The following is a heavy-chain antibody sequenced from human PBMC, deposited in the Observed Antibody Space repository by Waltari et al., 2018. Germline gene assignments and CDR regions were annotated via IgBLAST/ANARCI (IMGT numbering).Heavy chain of an antibody. V-gene: IGHV4-4*07. CDR3: ARDRTVPDEYGMDV. CDR1: GGPISSYS. J-gene: IGHJ6*02. Sequence: QVQLQESGPGLVQPSETLSLTCTVSGGPISSYSWRWVRQPAGKGLEWIGRIYGGGSTDYNPSLKSRVTMSVDTSKKQLSLKLNSVTAADTAVYYCARDRTVPDEYGMDVWGQGTTVTVSS. D-gene: IGHD4-4*01. CDR2: IYGGGST.